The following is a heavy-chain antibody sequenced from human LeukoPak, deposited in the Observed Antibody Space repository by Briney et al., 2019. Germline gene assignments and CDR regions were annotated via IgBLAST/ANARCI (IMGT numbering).Heavy chain of an antibody. D-gene: IGHD4-17*01. J-gene: IGHJ6*03. Sequence: PSETLSLTCTVSGGSISSSSYYWGWIRQPPGKGLEWIGSIYYSGSTHYNPSLKSRVTISVDTTKNQFSPKLSSVTAADTAWYYFARHTYGDYYIDVWGKGTTVTVSS. V-gene: IGHV4-39*01. CDR3: ARHTYGDYYIDV. CDR1: GGSISSSSYY. CDR2: IYYSGST.